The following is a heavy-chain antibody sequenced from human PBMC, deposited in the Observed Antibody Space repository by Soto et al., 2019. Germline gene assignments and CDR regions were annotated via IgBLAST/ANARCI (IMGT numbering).Heavy chain of an antibody. J-gene: IGHJ5*02. V-gene: IGHV4-59*01. D-gene: IGHD4-17*01. CDR2: VDHSGET. Sequence: QVQILESGPLLVKPSETLFLTCTVSRASITSNYWSWIRQPPGKGLEWIGSVDHSGETNYNPSLKSRVTISLDTSNIQFSLKLTSMTAADTAIYYCARVPTTVTAPGNPFLVDGDANVESFDPWGQGTLVTVSS. CDR1: RASITSNY. CDR3: ARVPTTVTAPGNPFLVDGDANVESFDP.